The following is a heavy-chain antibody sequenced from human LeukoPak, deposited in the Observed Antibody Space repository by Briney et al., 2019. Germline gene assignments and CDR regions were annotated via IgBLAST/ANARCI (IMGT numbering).Heavy chain of an antibody. CDR1: GYTFTSYD. CDR3: ARADYYGSGSSIRRKFDP. D-gene: IGHD3-10*01. V-gene: IGHV1-8*01. CDR2: MNPNSGNT. Sequence: ASVKVSCKASGYTFTSYDINWVRQATGQGLEWMGWMNPNSGNTGYAQKFQGRVTMTRNTSISTAYVELSSLRSEDTAVYYCARADYYGSGSSIRRKFDPWGQGTLVTVSS. J-gene: IGHJ5*02.